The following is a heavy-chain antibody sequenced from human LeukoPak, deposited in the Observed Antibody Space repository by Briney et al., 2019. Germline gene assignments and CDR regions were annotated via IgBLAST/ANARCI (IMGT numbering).Heavy chain of an antibody. V-gene: IGHV4-61*02. CDR1: GGSVRRGNYY. D-gene: IGHD3-22*01. CDR3: ARLHSSGYYSDY. Sequence: SETLSLTCTVSGGSVRRGNYYWTWIRQPAGSGLEWIGRIYTSGTTDYNPSLRTRVTISVDASRNQFSLNLSSVTAADTAVYYCARLHSSGYYSDYWGQGTLVTVSS. CDR2: IYTSGTT. J-gene: IGHJ4*02.